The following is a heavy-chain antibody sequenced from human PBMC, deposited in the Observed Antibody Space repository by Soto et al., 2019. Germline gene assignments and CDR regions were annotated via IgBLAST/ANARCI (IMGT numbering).Heavy chain of an antibody. CDR3: ARRWGEGRVDY. Sequence: QVQLQESGPGLVKPSGTLSLTCAVSGGSISSSNWWSWVRQPPGKGLQWTGEIYHSGSTNYIPSLKRRVTISVDKSRNQFSLKLSSVTAADTAVYYCARRWGEGRVDYWGQGTLVTVSS. CDR1: GGSISSSNW. D-gene: IGHD3-10*01. CDR2: IYHSGST. V-gene: IGHV4-4*02. J-gene: IGHJ4*02.